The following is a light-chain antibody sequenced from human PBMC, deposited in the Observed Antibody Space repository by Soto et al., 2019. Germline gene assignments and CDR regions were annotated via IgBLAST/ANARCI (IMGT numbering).Light chain of an antibody. Sequence: QSALTQPRSVSGSPGQSVTISCTGTSSDVGGYNYVSWYQQHPGKAPKLMIYDGSKRPSGVPDRFSGSKSGNTASLTISGLQAEDEADYYCCSYAGSYTLVFGGGTQLTVL. CDR3: CSYAGSYTLV. V-gene: IGLV2-11*01. J-gene: IGLJ2*01. CDR1: SSDVGGYNY. CDR2: DGS.